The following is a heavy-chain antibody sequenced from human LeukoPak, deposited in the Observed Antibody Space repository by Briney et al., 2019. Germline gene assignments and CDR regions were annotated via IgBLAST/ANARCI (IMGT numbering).Heavy chain of an antibody. CDR2: VSHRGST. D-gene: IGHD3-3*01. J-gene: IGHJ4*02. CDR3: ARGAEYYAIWRGYAAYSDY. V-gene: IGHV4-38-2*02. CDR1: GYSISNGYY. Sequence: SETLSLTCTVSGYSISNGYYWGWIRQSPGKGLEWVGSVSHRGSTYYNPSLRSRVTISVDRSKQKFSLKLTSVTAAATAVYFCARGAEYYAIWRGYAAYSDYWGQGISVTVSS.